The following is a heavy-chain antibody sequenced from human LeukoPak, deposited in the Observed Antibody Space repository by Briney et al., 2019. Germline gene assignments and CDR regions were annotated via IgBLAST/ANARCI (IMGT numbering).Heavy chain of an antibody. CDR1: GFTFSSYS. CDR2: ISSSSSYI. D-gene: IGHD3-22*01. Sequence: GGSLRLSCAASGFTFSSYSMNWVRQAPGKGLEWVSSISSSSSYIYYADSVKGRFTISRDNAKNSLYLQMNSLRAEDTAVYYCARDPTYYYDSSGSYAFDIWGQGTMVTVSS. V-gene: IGHV3-21*04. J-gene: IGHJ3*02. CDR3: ARDPTYYYDSSGSYAFDI.